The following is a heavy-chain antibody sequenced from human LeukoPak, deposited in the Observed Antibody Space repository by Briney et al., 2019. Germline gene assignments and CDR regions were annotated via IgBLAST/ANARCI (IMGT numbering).Heavy chain of an antibody. CDR2: ITSNSGTI. J-gene: IGHJ6*03. Sequence: GGTLRLYCAGSGFTFSGYGMSWVRQAPGKGLEWVLGITSNSGTIYYADSVRGRFTISRDNTKNSLYLQMNSLRAEDTAVYHCARDHLPRIASPGDYYYMDVWGKGTTVTVSS. CDR3: ARDHLPRIASPGDYYYMDV. CDR1: GFTFSGYG. V-gene: IGHV3-48*01. D-gene: IGHD6-13*01.